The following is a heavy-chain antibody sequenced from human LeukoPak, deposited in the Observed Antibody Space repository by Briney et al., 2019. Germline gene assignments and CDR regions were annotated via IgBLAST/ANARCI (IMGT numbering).Heavy chain of an antibody. CDR3: ARSLLMVWGVIKDYYYYYGMDV. V-gene: IGHV3-23*01. Sequence: GGSLRLSCAASGFSFSSYTMSWVRQAPGKGLEWVSAISGSGGFTYYADSVKGRFTISRDNAKNSLYLQMNSLRAEDTAVYYCARSLLMVWGVIKDYYYYYGMDVWGQGTTVTVSS. J-gene: IGHJ6*02. D-gene: IGHD3-10*01. CDR2: ISGSGGFT. CDR1: GFSFSSYT.